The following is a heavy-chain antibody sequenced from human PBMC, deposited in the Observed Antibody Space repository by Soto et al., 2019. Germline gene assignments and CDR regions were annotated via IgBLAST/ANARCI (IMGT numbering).Heavy chain of an antibody. Sequence: EVHLVESGGGLVQPGGSLRLSCAASGFTFSDYWMTWVRQAPGKGLEWVANIKQDGREKYYVDSVKGRFTISRDNAENSLYLQMNSLRAEDTAVYYCARGMDVWGQGTTVSVSS. V-gene: IGHV3-7*04. J-gene: IGHJ6*02. CDR3: ARGMDV. CDR1: GFTFSDYW. CDR2: IKQDGREK.